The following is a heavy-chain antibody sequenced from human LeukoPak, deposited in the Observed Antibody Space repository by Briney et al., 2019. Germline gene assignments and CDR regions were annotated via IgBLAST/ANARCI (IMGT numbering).Heavy chain of an antibody. D-gene: IGHD5-24*01. CDR3: ARGRWLFDY. CDR2: IWIEGSNK. J-gene: IGHJ4*02. CDR1: GLIFSSYD. V-gene: IGHV3-33*01. Sequence: PGRCLTLSCAAAGLIFSSYDTHWVRPAPRKGLEWVAIIWIEGSNKYYAASVKGRFNKSRDNSKSTLYLQMTSLRGDDTAVYYCARGRWLFDYWGQGTLVTVSS.